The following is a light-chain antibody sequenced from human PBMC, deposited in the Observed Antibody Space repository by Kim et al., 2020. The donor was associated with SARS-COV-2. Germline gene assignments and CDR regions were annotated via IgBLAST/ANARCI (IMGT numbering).Light chain of an antibody. Sequence: EIVMTQFPATLSVSAGERATLSCRASQSVTSDLVWYQQKPGQAPRLLIYDASNRATGIPARFSGSGSGTDFTLTISSLEPEDFAVYFCQQRSNWPTFGQGTKLEI. CDR2: DAS. J-gene: IGKJ2*01. CDR3: QQRSNWPT. V-gene: IGKV3-11*01. CDR1: QSVTSD.